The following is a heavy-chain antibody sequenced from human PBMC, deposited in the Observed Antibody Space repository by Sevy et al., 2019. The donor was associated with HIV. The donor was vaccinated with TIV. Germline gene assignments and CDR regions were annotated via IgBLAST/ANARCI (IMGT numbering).Heavy chain of an antibody. Sequence: GGSLRLSCAASGFTFSNYWMSWVRQAPGKGLECVANINQDGSEKYYLDSVKGRFIVSRDNAKNSLYLQMNSLRAEDSAVYYCAREQITGSKTDYFDSWGQGTLVTVSS. CDR2: INQDGSEK. CDR1: GFTFSNYW. J-gene: IGHJ4*02. D-gene: IGHD1-7*01. V-gene: IGHV3-7*01. CDR3: AREQITGSKTDYFDS.